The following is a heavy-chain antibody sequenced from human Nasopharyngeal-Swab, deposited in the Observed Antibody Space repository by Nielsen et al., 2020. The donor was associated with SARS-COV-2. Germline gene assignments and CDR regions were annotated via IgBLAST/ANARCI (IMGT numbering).Heavy chain of an antibody. CDR1: GGSFSGYY. Sequence: SETLSLTFAVYGGSFSGYYWSWIRQPPGKGLEWIGEINHSGSTNYNPSLKSRVTISVDTSKNQFSLKLSSVTAADTAVYYCARGDYDYVWGSYRSEERWLDPWGQGTLVTVSS. CDR3: ARGDYDYVWGSYRSEERWLDP. J-gene: IGHJ5*02. V-gene: IGHV4-34*01. D-gene: IGHD3-16*02. CDR2: INHSGST.